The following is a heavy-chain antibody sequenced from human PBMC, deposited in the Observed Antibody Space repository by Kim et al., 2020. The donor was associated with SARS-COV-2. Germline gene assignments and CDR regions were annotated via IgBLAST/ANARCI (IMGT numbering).Heavy chain of an antibody. J-gene: IGHJ6*02. CDR1: GYTFTSYA. D-gene: IGHD6-6*01. Sequence: ASVKVSCKASGYTFTSYAMHWVRQAPGQRLEWMGWINAGNGNTKYSQKFQGRVTITRDTSASTAYMELSSLRSEDTAVYYCARGGSSEHADYYYYYGMDVWGQGTTVTVSS. CDR3: ARGGSSEHADYYYYYGMDV. CDR2: INAGNGNT. V-gene: IGHV1-3*01.